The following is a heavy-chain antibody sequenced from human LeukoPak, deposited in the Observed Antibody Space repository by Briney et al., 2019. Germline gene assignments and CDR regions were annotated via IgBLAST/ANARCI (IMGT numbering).Heavy chain of an antibody. D-gene: IGHD6-19*01. CDR1: GGTFSSYA. Sequence: ASVKVSCKASGGTFSSYAISWVRQAPGQGLEWMGWISAYNGNTNYAQKLQGRVTMTTDTSTSTAYMELRSLRSDDTAVYYCAREGLGSGWYEAYYWGQGTLVTVSS. CDR2: ISAYNGNT. J-gene: IGHJ4*02. V-gene: IGHV1-18*01. CDR3: AREGLGSGWYEAYY.